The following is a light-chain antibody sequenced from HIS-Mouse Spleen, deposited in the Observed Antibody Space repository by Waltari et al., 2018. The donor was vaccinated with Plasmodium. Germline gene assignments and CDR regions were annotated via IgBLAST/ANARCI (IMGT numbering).Light chain of an antibody. CDR2: EDS. CDR1: ALPNKY. V-gene: IGLV3-10*01. CDR3: YSTDSSGNHRV. Sequence: SYELTQPPSVSVSPGQTARSTCPGDALPNKYADWYQQKAGQAPVLVIYEDSKRPSGIPERFSGSSSGTMATLTISGAQVEDEADYYCYSTDSSGNHRVFGGGTKLTVL. J-gene: IGLJ3*02.